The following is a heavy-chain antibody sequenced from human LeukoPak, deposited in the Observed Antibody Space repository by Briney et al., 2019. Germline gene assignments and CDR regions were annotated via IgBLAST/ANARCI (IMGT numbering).Heavy chain of an antibody. J-gene: IGHJ4*02. Sequence: SETLSLTCTVSGGSLSSYYWSWIRQPPGKGLEWIGYIYYSGSTNYNPSLKSRVTLSVDTSKNQFSLKLSSVTAADTAVYYCVRHGPGGGWDFDYWGQGTLVTVSS. CDR2: IYYSGST. CDR3: VRHGPGGGWDFDY. CDR1: GGSLSSYY. V-gene: IGHV4-59*01. D-gene: IGHD4-23*01.